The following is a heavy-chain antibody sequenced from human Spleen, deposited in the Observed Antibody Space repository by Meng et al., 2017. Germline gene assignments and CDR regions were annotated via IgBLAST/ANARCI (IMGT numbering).Heavy chain of an antibody. CDR3: ARGPISETHDFDS. CDR1: GGSFSGDY. CDR2: IKHSGST. J-gene: IGHJ4*02. Sequence: SETLSLTCAVNGGSFSGDYWSWIRQPPGKGLEWIGQIKHSGSTIYNPSLNSRVTISLDTSNNQLSLRLNSVTAADAAVYYCARGPISETHDFDSWGQGTLVTVPQ. V-gene: IGHV4-34*01.